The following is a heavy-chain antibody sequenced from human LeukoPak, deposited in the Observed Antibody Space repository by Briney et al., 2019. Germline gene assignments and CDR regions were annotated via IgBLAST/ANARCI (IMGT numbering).Heavy chain of an antibody. CDR2: ISWNSGSI. V-gene: IGHV3-9*01. CDR1: GFTFDDYA. J-gene: IGHJ6*02. CDR3: AKDYAPPPSRGSGPLISDYGMDV. Sequence: PGGSLRLSCAASGFTFDDYAMHWVRQAPGKGLEWVSGISWNSGSIGYADSVKGRFTISRDNAKNSLYLQMNSLRAEDTALYYCAKDYAPPPSRGSGPLISDYGMDVWGQGTTVTVSS. D-gene: IGHD3-16*01.